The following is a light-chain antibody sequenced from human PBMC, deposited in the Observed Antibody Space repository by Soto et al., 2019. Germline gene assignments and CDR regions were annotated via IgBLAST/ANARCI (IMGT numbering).Light chain of an antibody. J-gene: IGKJ4*01. CDR1: QIISRW. V-gene: IGKV1-5*03. CDR3: QHYDSYPLP. CDR2: KAY. Sequence: DIQMTQSPSSLSASVGDRFTITCRASQIISRWLAWYKQKPGKAPKFLIYKAYTLVSGVPSRFSGSGSGTEFTLTVDSLQTDDIATYSCQHYDSYPLPFGGGTKLEI.